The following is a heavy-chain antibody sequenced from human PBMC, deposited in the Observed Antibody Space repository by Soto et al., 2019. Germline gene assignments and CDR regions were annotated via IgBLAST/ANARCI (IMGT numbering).Heavy chain of an antibody. CDR3: ARGAGVVVVVANNWFDP. CDR1: GGSFSGYY. J-gene: IGHJ5*02. D-gene: IGHD2-15*01. Sequence: QVQLQQWGAGLLKPSETLSLTCAVYGGSFSGYYWSWIRQPPGKGLEWIGAINHSGSTNYNPSLQSRVTIAVVTSKNQFSPKLSSVAGADTAVYYCARGAGVVVVVANNWFDPWGQGTLVTVSS. V-gene: IGHV4-34*01. CDR2: INHSGST.